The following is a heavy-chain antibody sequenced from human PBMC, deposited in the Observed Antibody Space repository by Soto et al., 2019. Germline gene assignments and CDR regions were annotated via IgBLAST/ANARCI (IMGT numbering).Heavy chain of an antibody. CDR2: IYYRGST. CDR1: GGSISSGGYY. J-gene: IGHJ4*02. CDR3: ARAIHYYGSGSYHHYFDY. D-gene: IGHD3-10*01. Sequence: SETLSLTCTVSGGSISSGGYYWSWIRQHPGKGLEWIGYIYYRGSTYYNPSLKSRVTIPVDTSKNQFSLKLSSVTAADTAVYYCARAIHYYGSGSYHHYFDYWGQGTLVTVSS. V-gene: IGHV4-31*03.